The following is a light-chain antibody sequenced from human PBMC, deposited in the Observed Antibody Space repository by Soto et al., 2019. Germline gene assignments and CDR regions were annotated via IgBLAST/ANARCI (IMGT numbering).Light chain of an antibody. J-gene: IGKJ2*01. CDR3: QQYGSSLYT. Sequence: EIVLTQSPGTLSLSPGERATLSCRASQSVSSSHLVWYQQKPGQAPRLLIYGASSRATGIPDRFSGSGSGTDFTLTISRLEREDFAVYYCQQYGSSLYTFGQGTKLEIK. CDR1: QSVSSSH. CDR2: GAS. V-gene: IGKV3-20*01.